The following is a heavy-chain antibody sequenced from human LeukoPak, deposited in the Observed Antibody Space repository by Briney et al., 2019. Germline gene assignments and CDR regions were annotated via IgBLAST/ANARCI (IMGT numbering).Heavy chain of an antibody. V-gene: IGHV3-9*01. CDR2: ISWNSGSI. J-gene: IGHJ4*02. D-gene: IGHD1-26*01. CDR1: GFIFDDYA. Sequence: GGSLRLSCAASGFIFDDYAMHWVRQAPGKGLEWVSGISWNSGSIGYADSVRGRFTISRDNAKNSLYLQMNSLRAEDTALYYCAKDLSGSYSDWGQGTLVTVSS. CDR3: AKDLSGSYSD.